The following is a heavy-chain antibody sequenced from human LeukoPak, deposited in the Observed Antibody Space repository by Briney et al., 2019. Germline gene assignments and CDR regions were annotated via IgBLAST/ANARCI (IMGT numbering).Heavy chain of an antibody. CDR1: GGSISSSNW. V-gene: IGHV4-4*02. D-gene: IGHD2-15*01. CDR3: ARDFLVAANSGDYYYMDV. CDR2: IYHSGST. Sequence: PSETLSLTCAVSGGSISSSNWWSWVRQPPGKGLEWIGEIYHSGSTNYNPSLKSRVTISVDKSKNQFSLKLSSVTAADTAVYYCARDFLVAANSGDYYYMDVWGKGTTVTVSS. J-gene: IGHJ6*03.